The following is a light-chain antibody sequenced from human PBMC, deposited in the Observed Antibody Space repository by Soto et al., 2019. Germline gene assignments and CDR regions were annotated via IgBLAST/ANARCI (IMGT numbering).Light chain of an antibody. V-gene: IGKV1-5*03. CDR1: QSISSW. Sequence: DIQMTQSPSPLSASVGDRVTITCRASQSISSWLAWYQQKPGQAPKLLIYKASTLQSGVPSRFSGSGSGTEFTLAISSLQPDDYATYYCQQYNDNWTFGQGTKV. CDR3: QQYNDNWT. J-gene: IGKJ1*01. CDR2: KAS.